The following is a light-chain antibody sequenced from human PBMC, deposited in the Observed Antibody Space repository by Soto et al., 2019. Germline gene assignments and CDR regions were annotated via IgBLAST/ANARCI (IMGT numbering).Light chain of an antibody. CDR3: SSYTSSSTLYV. V-gene: IGLV2-14*01. Sequence: QSALTQPASVSGSPGQSITISCTGTSSDVGGYNYVSWYQQHPGKAPKLTIYDVNNRPSGVSHRFSGSKSGNTASLTISGLQAEDEADYYCSSYTSSSTLYVFGTGTKLTVL. CDR2: DVN. CDR1: SSDVGGYNY. J-gene: IGLJ1*01.